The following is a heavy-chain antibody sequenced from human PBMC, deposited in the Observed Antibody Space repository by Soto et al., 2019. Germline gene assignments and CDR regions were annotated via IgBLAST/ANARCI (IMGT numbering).Heavy chain of an antibody. CDR3: ARDLVATIKNYYYYGMDV. Sequence: PGGSLRLSCAASGFTFSSYGMHWVRQAPGKGLEWVAIISYDGSNKYYADSVKGRFTISRDTSKNTLFLQMNSLRAEDTAVYYCARDLVATIKNYYYYGMDVWGQGTTVTAP. V-gene: IGHV3-30*03. J-gene: IGHJ6*02. D-gene: IGHD5-12*01. CDR1: GFTFSSYG. CDR2: ISYDGSNK.